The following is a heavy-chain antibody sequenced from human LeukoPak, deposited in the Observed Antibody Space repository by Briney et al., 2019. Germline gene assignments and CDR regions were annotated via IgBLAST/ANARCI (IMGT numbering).Heavy chain of an antibody. Sequence: GASVKVSCKASGGTFSSYAISWVRQAPGQGLEWMGRIIPILGIANYAQKFQGRVTITADKSTSTAYMELSSLRSEDTAVYYCAKDRVDYAPGPDAFDIWGQGTMVTVSS. CDR1: GGTFSSYA. CDR2: IIPILGIA. J-gene: IGHJ3*02. V-gene: IGHV1-69*04. D-gene: IGHD4-17*01. CDR3: AKDRVDYAPGPDAFDI.